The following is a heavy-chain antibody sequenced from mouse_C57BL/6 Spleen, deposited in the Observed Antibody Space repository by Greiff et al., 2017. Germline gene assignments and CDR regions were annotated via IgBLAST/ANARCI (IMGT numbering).Heavy chain of an antibody. CDR2: IYPGDGDT. V-gene: IGHV1-82*01. CDR3: AREGDYYGSSYDWFAY. CDR1: GYAFSSSW. D-gene: IGHD1-1*01. Sequence: QVQLQQSGPELVKPGASVKISCKASGYAFSSSWMNWVKQRPGKGLEWIGRIYPGDGDTNYNGKVKGKATLTADKSSSTAYMQLSSLTSEDSAVYFCAREGDYYGSSYDWFAYWGQGTLVTVSA. J-gene: IGHJ3*01.